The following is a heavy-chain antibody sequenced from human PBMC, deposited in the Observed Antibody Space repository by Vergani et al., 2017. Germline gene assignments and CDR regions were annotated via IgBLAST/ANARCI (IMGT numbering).Heavy chain of an antibody. V-gene: IGHV1-69*18. CDR2: IIPIFGTA. Sequence: QVQLVQSGAEVKKPGSSVKVSCKASGGTFSSYAISWVRQAPGQGLEWMGRIIPIFGTATYAQKFQGRVTITADESTSTACMELSSLRSEDTAVDYCASLSRPGYYYYYGMDVWGQGTTVTVSS. CDR3: ASLSRPGYYYYYGMDV. CDR1: GGTFSSYA. D-gene: IGHD3-10*01. J-gene: IGHJ6*02.